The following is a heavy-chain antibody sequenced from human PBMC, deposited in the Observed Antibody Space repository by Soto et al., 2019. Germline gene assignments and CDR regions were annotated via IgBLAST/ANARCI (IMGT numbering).Heavy chain of an antibody. V-gene: IGHV3-30*18. CDR1: GFTFSWFG. Sequence: PWGALGLPWAGSGFTFSWFGMDWGRQAPGKGVEWVARISNDGRYEYYVDSVKGRFTLSRDNSKNPLYLQMDSLRGEQTAVYYGANGEVPGIIPSYFDYW. CDR3: ANGEVPGIIPSYFDY. D-gene: IGHD3-10*01. CDR2: ISNDGRYE. J-gene: IGHJ4*01.